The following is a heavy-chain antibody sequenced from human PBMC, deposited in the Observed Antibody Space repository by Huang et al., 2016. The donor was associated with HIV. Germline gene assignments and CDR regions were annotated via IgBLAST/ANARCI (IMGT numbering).Heavy chain of an antibody. J-gene: IGHJ4*02. V-gene: IGHV5-51*03. D-gene: IGHD5-18*01. CDR2: IYPGDCDT. CDR3: ARPLLGYSNGYYFDC. CDR1: GFSFTNYW. Sequence: EVQLVQSGAEVKKPGESLKISCKGSGFSFTNYWIGWVRQMAGKGLDCMGIIYPGDCDTTYSPSFRCQVTIAADKSINTAYLQWNSLKASDSAMYYCARPLLGYSNGYYFDCWGQGTLVTVSS.